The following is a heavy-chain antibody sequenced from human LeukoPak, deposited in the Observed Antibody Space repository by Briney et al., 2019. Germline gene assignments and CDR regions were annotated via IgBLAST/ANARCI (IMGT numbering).Heavy chain of an antibody. CDR1: GGTFSSYA. CDR3: ATRKYDSSGYYYTPPYGMDV. J-gene: IGHJ6*02. CDR2: IIPILGIA. Sequence: ASVKVSCKASGGTFSSYAISWVRQAPGQGLEWMGRIIPILGIANYAQKLQGRVTMTTDTSTSTAYMELRSLRSDDTAVYYCATRKYDSSGYYYTPPYGMDVWGQGTTVTVSS. V-gene: IGHV1-69*04. D-gene: IGHD3-22*01.